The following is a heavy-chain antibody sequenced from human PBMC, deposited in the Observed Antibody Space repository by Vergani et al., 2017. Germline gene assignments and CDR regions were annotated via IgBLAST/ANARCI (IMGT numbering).Heavy chain of an antibody. J-gene: IGHJ6*03. D-gene: IGHD2-15*01. V-gene: IGHV3-21*01. CDR1: GFTFSSYS. Sequence: EVQLVESGGGLVQPGGSLRLSCAASGFTFSSYSMNWVRQAPGKGLEWVSSISSSSSYIYYADSVKGRFTISRDNAKNSLYLQMNSLRAEDTAVYYCARDYRGGYYYYMDVWGKGTTVTVSS. CDR2: ISSSSSYI. CDR3: ARDYRGGYYYYMDV.